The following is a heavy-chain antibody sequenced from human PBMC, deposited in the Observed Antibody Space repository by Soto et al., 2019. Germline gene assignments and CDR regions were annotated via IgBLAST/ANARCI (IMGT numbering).Heavy chain of an antibody. V-gene: IGHV1-2*02. CDR1: GYTFTGYY. CDR3: ARNPGRGYSYGYVYGMDV. CDR2: INPNSGGT. D-gene: IGHD5-18*01. J-gene: IGHJ6*02. Sequence: ASVKVSCKASGYTFTGYYMHWVRQAPGQGLEWTGWINPNSGGTNYAQKFQGRVTMTRDTSISTAYMELSRLRSDDTAVYYCARNPGRGYSYGYVYGMDVWGQGTTVTVSS.